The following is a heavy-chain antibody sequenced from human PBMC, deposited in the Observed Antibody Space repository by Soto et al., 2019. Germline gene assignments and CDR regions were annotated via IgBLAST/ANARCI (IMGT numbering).Heavy chain of an antibody. CDR1: GYTFTSYD. CDR2: MNPNSGNT. J-gene: IGHJ5*02. V-gene: IGHV1-8*01. CDR3: ARVRRELPYNWFDP. D-gene: IGHD1-26*01. Sequence: QVQLVQSGAEVKKPGASVKVSCKASGYTFTSYDINWVRQATGQGLEWMGWMNPNSGNTGYAQKFQGRVTMTRNTSRSTAYMELSSLRSEDTAVYYCARVRRELPYNWFDPWGQGTLVTVSS.